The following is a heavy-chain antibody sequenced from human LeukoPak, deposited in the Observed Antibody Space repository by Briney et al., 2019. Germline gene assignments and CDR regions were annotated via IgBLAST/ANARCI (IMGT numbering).Heavy chain of an antibody. CDR2: ISGSGGST. CDR3: AKWVSEYDILTGAFDY. V-gene: IGHV3-23*01. J-gene: IGHJ4*02. D-gene: IGHD3-9*01. CDR1: GFTFSSYA. Sequence: HSGGSLRLSCAASGFTFSSYAMSWVRQAPGKGLEWVSAISGSGGSTYYADSVKGRFTISRDNSKNTLYLQMNSLRAEDTAVYYCAKWVSEYDILTGAFDYWGQGTLVTVSS.